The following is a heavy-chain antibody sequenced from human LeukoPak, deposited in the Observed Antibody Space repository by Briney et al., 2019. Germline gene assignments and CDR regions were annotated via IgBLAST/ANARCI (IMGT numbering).Heavy chain of an antibody. D-gene: IGHD2-8*02. CDR2: INNDGIST. CDR3: AGTYWADY. V-gene: IGHV3-74*01. Sequence: GGSLRLSCAASGFTFSNYWMHWVRQTPGKGLVWVSRINNDGISTNYADSVKGRFTISRDNAKNTLYLQMNSLRADDTAVYYCAGTYWADYWGQGTLVTVSS. J-gene: IGHJ4*02. CDR1: GFTFSNYW.